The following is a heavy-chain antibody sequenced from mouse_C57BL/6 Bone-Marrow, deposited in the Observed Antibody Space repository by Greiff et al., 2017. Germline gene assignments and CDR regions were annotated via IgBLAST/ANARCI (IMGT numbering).Heavy chain of an antibody. D-gene: IGHD1-1*01. V-gene: IGHV1-72*01. CDR1: GYTFTSYW. CDR3: ARLFITTVVARYFDV. J-gene: IGHJ1*03. CDR2: IDPNSGGT. Sequence: QQSCKASGYTFTSYWMHWVKQRPGRGLEWIGRIDPNSGGTKYNEKFKSKATLTVDNPSSTAYMQLSSLTSEDSAVYYCARLFITTVVARYFDVWGTGTTVTVSS.